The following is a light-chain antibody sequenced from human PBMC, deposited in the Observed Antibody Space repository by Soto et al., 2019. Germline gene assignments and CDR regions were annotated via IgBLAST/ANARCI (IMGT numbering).Light chain of an antibody. CDR2: GAS. Sequence: EIVLTQSPATLSLTPGERATLSCRASQGVSRYLVWYQQKPGQAPRLLIYGASHRATGIPARFSGSGSGTDFTLTISSLEPEDFAVYYCQQRSNWPPITFGGGTKVEIK. CDR1: QGVSRY. J-gene: IGKJ4*01. CDR3: QQRSNWPPIT. V-gene: IGKV3-11*01.